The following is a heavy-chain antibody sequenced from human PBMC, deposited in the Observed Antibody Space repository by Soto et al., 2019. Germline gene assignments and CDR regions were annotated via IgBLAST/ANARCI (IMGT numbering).Heavy chain of an antibody. D-gene: IGHD1-20*01. V-gene: IGHV1-69*13. Sequence: SVKVSCKASGGTFSSYAISWVRQAPGQGLEWMGGIIPIFGTANYAQKFQGRVTITADESTSTAYMELSSLRSEDTAVYYCASTQRITGTPYYYGMDVWGQGTTVTVSS. CDR1: GGTFSSYA. CDR3: ASTQRITGTPYYYGMDV. J-gene: IGHJ6*02. CDR2: IIPIFGTA.